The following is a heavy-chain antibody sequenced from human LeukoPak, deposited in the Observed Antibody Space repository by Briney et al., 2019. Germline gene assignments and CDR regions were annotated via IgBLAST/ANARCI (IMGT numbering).Heavy chain of an antibody. J-gene: IGHJ4*02. CDR2: VSSDGTT. V-gene: IGHV4-59*08. D-gene: IGHD3/OR15-3a*01. CDR1: GVSVTTSF. CDR3: ARLDCVLERCHNH. Sequence: SETLSLTCSVSGVSVTTSFWNWIRRSPGKGLEWIGYVSSDGTTNYTPALRSRLIMSVDTAKNDISLILTSVTAADTAIYYCARLDCVLERCHNHCGRGTLVTVSS.